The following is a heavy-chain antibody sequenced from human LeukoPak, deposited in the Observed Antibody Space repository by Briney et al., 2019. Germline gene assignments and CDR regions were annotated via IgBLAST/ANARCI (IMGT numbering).Heavy chain of an antibody. V-gene: IGHV4-4*07. D-gene: IGHD3-22*01. Sequence: SETLSLTCTVSGGSISSYYWSWIRQPAGKGLEWIGRIYTSGSTNYNPSLKSRVTMSVDTSKNQFSLRLSSVTAADTAAYYCAGSVVSFYYGMDVWGQGTTVTVSS. J-gene: IGHJ6*02. CDR3: AGSVVSFYYGMDV. CDR2: IYTSGST. CDR1: GGSISSYY.